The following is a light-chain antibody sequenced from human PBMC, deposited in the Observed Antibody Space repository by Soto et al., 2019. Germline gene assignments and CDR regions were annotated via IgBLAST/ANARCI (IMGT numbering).Light chain of an antibody. Sequence: EIVMTQSPATLSVSPGERATLSCRASQSINNNLVWYQQKPGQAPRLLIYGASTRATGIPARFSGSGSGTEFTLTISSLQSEDFAVYYCQQYNNWPETFGQGTKVEIK. CDR2: GAS. J-gene: IGKJ1*01. V-gene: IGKV3-15*01. CDR1: QSINNN. CDR3: QQYNNWPET.